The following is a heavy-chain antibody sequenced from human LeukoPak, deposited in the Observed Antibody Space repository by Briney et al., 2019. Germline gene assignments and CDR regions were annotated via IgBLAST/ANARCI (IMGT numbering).Heavy chain of an antibody. Sequence: GGSLRLSCAASGFTFSSYEMNWVRQAPGKGLEWVSYISSSGSTIYYADSVKGRFTISRDNAKNSLYLQMNSLRAEDTAVYYCARVQGLVVPFARSLDSWGQGTLVTVSS. CDR3: ARVQGLVVPFARSLDS. V-gene: IGHV3-48*03. CDR2: ISSSGSTI. CDR1: GFTFSSYE. J-gene: IGHJ4*02. D-gene: IGHD2-2*01.